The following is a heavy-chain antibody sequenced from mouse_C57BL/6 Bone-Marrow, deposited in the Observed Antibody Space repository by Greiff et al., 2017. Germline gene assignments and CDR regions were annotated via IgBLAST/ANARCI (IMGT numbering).Heavy chain of an antibody. CDR1: GFTFSSYA. CDR2: ISDGGSYT. V-gene: IGHV5-4*01. CDR3: ASDRYGNFFAY. J-gene: IGHJ3*01. Sequence: EVHLVESGGGLVKPGGSLKLSCAASGFTFSSYAMSWVRQTPEQRLEWVATISDGGSYTYYPDNVKGRFTISRDNAKNNLYLQMSHLKSEDTAMYYCASDRYGNFFAYWGQGTLVTVSA. D-gene: IGHD2-1*01.